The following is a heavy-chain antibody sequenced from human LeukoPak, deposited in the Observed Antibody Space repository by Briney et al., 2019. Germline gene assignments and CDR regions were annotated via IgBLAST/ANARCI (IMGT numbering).Heavy chain of an antibody. V-gene: IGHV3-15*07. CDR2: IKSKTDGGTT. CDR1: GFTFSSYA. J-gene: IGHJ6*02. D-gene: IGHD4-17*01. Sequence: PGGSLRLSCAASGFTFSSYAMHWVRQAPGKGLEWVGRIKSKTDGGTTDYAAPVKGRFTISRDDSKNTLYLQMNSLKTEDTAVYYCTTDLSSTVTSETGMDVWGQGTTVTVSS. CDR3: TTDLSSTVTSETGMDV.